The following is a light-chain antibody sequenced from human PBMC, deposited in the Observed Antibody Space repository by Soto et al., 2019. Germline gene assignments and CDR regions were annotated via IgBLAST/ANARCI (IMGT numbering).Light chain of an antibody. Sequence: DIQMTQSPSSLSASVGDRVTITCRASQNINNFLHWYQQKLGKAPKLLIYAASSLQSGVPSRFSGSGSGTDFTLTISSLQPEDFATYYCQQSYSTPYTFGQGTKLEIK. CDR2: AAS. V-gene: IGKV1-39*01. CDR1: QNINNF. CDR3: QQSYSTPYT. J-gene: IGKJ2*01.